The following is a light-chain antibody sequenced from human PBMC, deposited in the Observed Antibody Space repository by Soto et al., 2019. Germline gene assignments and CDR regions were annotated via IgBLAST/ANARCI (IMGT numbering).Light chain of an antibody. CDR2: DGS. CDR1: QSVSSY. J-gene: IGKJ4*01. V-gene: IGKV3-11*01. Sequence: EIVLTQSPATLSLSPGERATLSCRASQSVSSYLAWYQQKPGQAPRLLIYDGSNRATGIPARFSGSGSGTDITLTISSIEPEEFPVYYCQQRSNWSLTLGGGTKVEIK. CDR3: QQRSNWSLT.